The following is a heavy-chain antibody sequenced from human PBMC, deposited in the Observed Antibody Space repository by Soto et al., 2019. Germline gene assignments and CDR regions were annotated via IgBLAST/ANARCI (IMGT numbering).Heavy chain of an antibody. D-gene: IGHD1-26*01. CDR3: AHRVVGAYSVDY. J-gene: IGHJ4*02. CDR2: IYWDDDK. Sequence: QITFKESGPTLVKPTQTLTLTCTFSGFSLSTSGVGVGWIRQPPGKALEWLALIYWDDDKRYSPSLKSRLTITKDTSKNQVVLTRTNMDPVDTATYYCAHRVVGAYSVDYWGQGTLVTVSS. V-gene: IGHV2-5*02. CDR1: GFSLSTSGVG.